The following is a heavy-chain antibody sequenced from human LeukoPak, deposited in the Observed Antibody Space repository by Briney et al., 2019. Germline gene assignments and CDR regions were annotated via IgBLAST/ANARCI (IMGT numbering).Heavy chain of an antibody. CDR1: GDSISSYY. CDR3: ARGDLYNYGKPFDY. CDR2: IDHIGTT. D-gene: IGHD3-10*01. J-gene: IGHJ4*02. V-gene: IGHV4-38-2*02. Sequence: SETLSLTCTVSGDSISSYYWSWIRQPPGKGLEWIGSIDHIGTTYYNPSLKSRVTLSTDTSKNQFSLRLISVTAADTAVYYCARGDLYNYGKPFDYWGQGTLVTVSS.